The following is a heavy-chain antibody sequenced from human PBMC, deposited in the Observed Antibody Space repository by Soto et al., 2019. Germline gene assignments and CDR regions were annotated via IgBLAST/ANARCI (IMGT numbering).Heavy chain of an antibody. CDR2: TYYRSKWYN. D-gene: IGHD2-2*01. CDR3: AMDNCSSTSCYANWFDP. Sequence: SQTLYLPCAISGDSVSCNSAAWNWIRPSPSRGLEWLGRTYYRSKWYNDYAVSVKSRITINPDTSKNQFSLQLNSVTPEDTAVYYCAMDNCSSTSCYANWFDPWGQGTLVTVSS. V-gene: IGHV6-1*01. J-gene: IGHJ5*02. CDR1: GDSVSCNSAA.